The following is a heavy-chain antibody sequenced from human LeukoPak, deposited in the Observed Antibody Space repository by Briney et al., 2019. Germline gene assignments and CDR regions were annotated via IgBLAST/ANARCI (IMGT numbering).Heavy chain of an antibody. CDR1: GYSFISYW. D-gene: IGHD1-26*01. CDR2: IYPGDSDT. V-gene: IGHV5-51*03. Sequence: GESLKISCKGSGYSFISYWIGWVRQMPGKGLEWMAIIYPGDSDTRYSPSFEGQVTISADKSITTAYLQWSSLEASDTAIYYCARLPYSASYLAPFDYWGQGTLVTVSS. CDR3: ARLPYSASYLAPFDY. J-gene: IGHJ4*02.